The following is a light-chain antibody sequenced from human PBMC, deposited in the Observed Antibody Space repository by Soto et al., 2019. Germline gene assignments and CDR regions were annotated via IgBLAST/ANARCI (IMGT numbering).Light chain of an antibody. CDR3: QHYNSVWT. J-gene: IGKJ1*01. CDR1: QSISSW. CDR2: KAS. V-gene: IGKV1-5*03. Sequence: DIQMTQSPSTLSASVGDRVTITCRASQSISSWLAWYQQKPGKAPKLLIYKASSLESGVPSRFSGSGSGTEFTLTISSLQPDDFANYYCQHYNSVWTLGQGTKVDLK.